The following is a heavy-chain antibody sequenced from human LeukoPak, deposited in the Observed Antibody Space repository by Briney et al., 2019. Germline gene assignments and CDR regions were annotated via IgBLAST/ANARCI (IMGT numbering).Heavy chain of an antibody. D-gene: IGHD2-21*02. J-gene: IGHJ4*02. Sequence: GGSLRLSCAASGFTVRTNYMSWVRQAPGKGLEWVSVIYSGGSTYYADSVKGRFTISRHNSENTLYLQMNSLRAEDTAVYYCARGMTDPFDYWGQGTVVTVSS. V-gene: IGHV3-53*04. CDR1: GFTVRTNY. CDR2: IYSGGST. CDR3: ARGMTDPFDY.